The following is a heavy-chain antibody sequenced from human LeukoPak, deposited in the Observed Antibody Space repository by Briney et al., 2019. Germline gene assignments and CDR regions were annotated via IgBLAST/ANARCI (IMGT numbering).Heavy chain of an antibody. CDR1: GFTFSSYG. CDR3: AKDEGWQHPYYFDY. V-gene: IGHV3-30*02. CDR2: IRYDGSNK. D-gene: IGHD2-15*01. Sequence: GGSLRLSCAASGFTFSSYGMHWVRQAPGKGLEWVAFIRYDGSNKYYADSVKGRFTISRDNSKNTLYLQMNSLRAEDTAVYYCAKDEGWQHPYYFDYWGQGTLVTVSS. J-gene: IGHJ4*02.